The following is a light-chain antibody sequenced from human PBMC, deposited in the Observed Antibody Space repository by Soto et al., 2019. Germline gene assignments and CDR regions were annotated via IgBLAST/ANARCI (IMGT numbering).Light chain of an antibody. V-gene: IGKV3-20*01. CDR2: GAS. J-gene: IGKJ5*01. CDR3: HQYASSPLT. Sequence: EIVLTQSPGTLSLSPGERATLSCRASQSVGSNYLAWYQQTPGQAPRLLIHGASTRATGIPDRFSGSGSGTDSTLTLSRLESEDSAVYYCHQYASSPLTFGQGTRLEIK. CDR1: QSVGSNY.